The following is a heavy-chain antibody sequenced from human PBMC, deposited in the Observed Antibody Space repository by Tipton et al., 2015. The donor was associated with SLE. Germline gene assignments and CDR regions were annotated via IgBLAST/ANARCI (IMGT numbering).Heavy chain of an antibody. J-gene: IGHJ4*02. Sequence: TLSLTCAVYGGSFSGYFWGWIRQPPGKGLEWIGSMFYGGSAYYNPSLKSRVTISEDRSKNQFSLRLTSVTAADTAVYFCGRHGYGDYGIDYWGQGTLVTVSS. D-gene: IGHD4-17*01. CDR1: GGSFSGYF. V-gene: IGHV4-34*12. CDR2: MFYGGSA. CDR3: GRHGYGDYGIDY.